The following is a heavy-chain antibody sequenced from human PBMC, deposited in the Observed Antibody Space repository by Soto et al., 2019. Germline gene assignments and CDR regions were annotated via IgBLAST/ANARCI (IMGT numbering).Heavy chain of an antibody. Sequence: QMQLVESGGGVVQPGESLRLSCAASGFNFNYHPMHWVRQTPGKGLEWVAVISFDGSNKFYADSVKGRFTISKDNSKNMLYLQMNSVRPEDAAVYYCARLPGALVAVLYIYPLDGREALSDVDVWGQGTTVSVSS. J-gene: IGHJ6*02. CDR2: ISFDGSNK. V-gene: IGHV3-30-3*01. D-gene: IGHD6-19*01. CDR1: GFNFNYHP. CDR3: ARLPGALVAVLYIYPLDGREALSDVDV.